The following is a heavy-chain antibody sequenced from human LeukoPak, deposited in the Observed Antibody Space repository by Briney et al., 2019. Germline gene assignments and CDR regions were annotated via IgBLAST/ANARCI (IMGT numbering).Heavy chain of an antibody. CDR1: GYTFTRYD. D-gene: IGHD6-6*01. J-gene: IGHJ6*01. Sequence: ASVKVSCKASGYTFTRYDIHWVRQATGQGLEWMGWMNPNSGKTGYAQKFQGRVTMTRNTSISTAYMELSSLRAEDTAVYYCARGLGDSSRRYGPPSYYGMDVWGQGTTVTVSS. CDR3: ARGLGDSSRRYGPPSYYGMDV. V-gene: IGHV1-8*01. CDR2: MNPNSGKT.